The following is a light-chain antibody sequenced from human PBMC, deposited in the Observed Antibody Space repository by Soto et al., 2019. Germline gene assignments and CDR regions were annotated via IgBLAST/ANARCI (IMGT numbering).Light chain of an antibody. CDR3: LQHSTYPLT. CDR2: AAS. CDR1: QGIRND. V-gene: IGKV1-17*01. J-gene: IGKJ1*01. Sequence: DIQMTQFPSSLSASVGDRVTITCRASQGIRNDLAWYQQKPGKAPTRLIYAASSLQSGVPSRFSGSGSGTEFNHAISSLQPEDFATFYCLQHSTYPLTFGQGTKVEIK.